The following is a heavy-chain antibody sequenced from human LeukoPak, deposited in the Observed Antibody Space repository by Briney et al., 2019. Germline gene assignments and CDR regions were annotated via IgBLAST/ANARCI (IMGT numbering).Heavy chain of an antibody. J-gene: IGHJ4*02. Sequence: ASVKVSCKATGYTFTSYGISWVRQAPGQGLEWMGWISSNSDNTNYAQKLQGRVTMTTDTSTSTAYMELRSLRSDDTALYFCARERDEFDYWGQGTLVTVSS. CDR1: GYTFTSYG. CDR2: ISSNSDNT. CDR3: ARERDEFDY. V-gene: IGHV1-18*01.